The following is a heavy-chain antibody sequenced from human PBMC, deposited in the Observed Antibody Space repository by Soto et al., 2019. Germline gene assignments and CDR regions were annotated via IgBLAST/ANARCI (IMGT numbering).Heavy chain of an antibody. V-gene: IGHV3-48*02. CDR2: TGTRRKYT. Sequence: PGGSLRLSCAASGYALRDYSMNWVRQAPGKGLEWVSYTGTRRKYTFYADSVRGRFTISRDDARNSVYLQLNSLRDEDTAVYYCVRDRDSAFDIWGQGTMVTVSS. J-gene: IGHJ3*02. CDR1: GYALRDYS. CDR3: VRDRDSAFDI.